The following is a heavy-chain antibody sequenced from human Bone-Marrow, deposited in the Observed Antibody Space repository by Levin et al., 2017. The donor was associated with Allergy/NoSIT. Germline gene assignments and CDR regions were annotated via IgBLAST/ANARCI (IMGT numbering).Heavy chain of an antibody. CDR1: KFYFDNFG. J-gene: IGHJ6*02. D-gene: IGHD2-21*02. CDR2: ISSSGSNK. Sequence: PGGSLRLSCAASKFYFDNFGMHWVRQAPGKGLQWLAVISSSGSNKYYADVVKGRFIISRDNSKNILYLQMNSLGPEDTGVYYCGKDGGGDWSNGVGVWRQGTTVIVSS. CDR3: GKDGGGDWSNGVGV. V-gene: IGHV3-30*18.